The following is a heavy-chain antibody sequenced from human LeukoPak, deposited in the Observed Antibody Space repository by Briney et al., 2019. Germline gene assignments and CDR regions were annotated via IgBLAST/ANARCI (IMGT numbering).Heavy chain of an antibody. Sequence: GGSLRLSCAASGFTFSSYSMNWVRQAPGKGLEWVSSISSSSSYIYYADSVKGRFTISRDNAKNSLYLQMNSLRAEDTAVYYCAREGIRQITFGGVRPFDYWGQGTLVTVSS. CDR2: ISSSSSYI. J-gene: IGHJ4*02. CDR1: GFTFSSYS. CDR3: AREGIRQITFGGVRPFDY. D-gene: IGHD3-16*01. V-gene: IGHV3-21*01.